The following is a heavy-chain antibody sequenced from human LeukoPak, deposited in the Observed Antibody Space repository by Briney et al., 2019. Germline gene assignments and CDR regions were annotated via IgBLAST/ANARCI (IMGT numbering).Heavy chain of an antibody. Sequence: GSLRLSCAASGFTFSRNGMHWVRQAPGKGLEWVAFIRYDGTKKYYADSVKGRFTISRDNAKNSLYLQMNSLRTDDTALYYCAKDRGGSSQLGDAFDVWGQGTMVSVSS. CDR2: IRYDGTKK. CDR3: AKDRGGSSQLGDAFDV. J-gene: IGHJ3*01. D-gene: IGHD2-15*01. V-gene: IGHV3-30*02. CDR1: GFTFSRNG.